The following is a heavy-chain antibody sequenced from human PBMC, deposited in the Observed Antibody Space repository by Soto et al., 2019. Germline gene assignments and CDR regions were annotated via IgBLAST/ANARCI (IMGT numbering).Heavy chain of an antibody. CDR1: GFTFSTFW. Sequence: EVQLVESGGGLVQPGGSLRLSCEAAGFTFSTFWMHWVRQAPGKGLVWVSRINGDGRSTNYADSVTGRVTISRDNAKNTLYLQLNSLRPADTAVYYCARDFEYWDQGTLVTVSS. CDR3: ARDFEY. J-gene: IGHJ4*02. V-gene: IGHV3-74*01. CDR2: INGDGRST.